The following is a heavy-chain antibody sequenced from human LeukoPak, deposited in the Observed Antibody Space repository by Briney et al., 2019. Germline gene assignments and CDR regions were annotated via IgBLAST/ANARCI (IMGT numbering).Heavy chain of an antibody. V-gene: IGHV3-30-3*01. J-gene: IGHJ6*03. CDR3: ARDGYSTEHYYYYYMDV. CDR2: ISYDGSNK. Sequence: PGGSLRLSCAASGFTFSSYAMHWVRQAPGKGLEWVAVISYDGSNKYYADSVKGRFTISRDNSKNTLYLQMNSLRAEDTAVYYCARDGYSTEHYYYYYMDVWGKGTTVTVSS. CDR1: GFTFSSYA. D-gene: IGHD6-13*01.